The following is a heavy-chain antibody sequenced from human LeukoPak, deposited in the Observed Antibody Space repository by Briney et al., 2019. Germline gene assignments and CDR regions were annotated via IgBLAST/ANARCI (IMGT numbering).Heavy chain of an antibody. Sequence: GGSLRLSCAASGFTVSNNYMSWVRQAPGKGLEWVSVIYSGGSTYYADSVKGRFTISRDNSKNTLYLQMNSLRAEDTAVYYCVRSLDGIAASSDYWGQGTLVTVSS. D-gene: IGHD6-13*01. CDR1: GFTVSNNY. CDR3: VRSLDGIAASSDY. V-gene: IGHV3-53*01. J-gene: IGHJ4*02. CDR2: IYSGGST.